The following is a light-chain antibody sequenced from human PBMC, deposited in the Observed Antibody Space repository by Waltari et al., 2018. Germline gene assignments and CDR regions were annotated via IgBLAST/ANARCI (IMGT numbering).Light chain of an antibody. CDR2: NTH. V-gene: IGLV8-61*01. Sequence: QTVVTQEPSFSVSPGGTVTLTCGLTSASVSTTYYPSWYQQTPGQVTRPLIYNTHTRSSGVPDRFSGSILGNKAALTITGAQAEDESDYYCVLYMGSASWVFGGGTQLTVL. CDR3: VLYMGSASWV. CDR1: SASVSTTYY. J-gene: IGLJ3*02.